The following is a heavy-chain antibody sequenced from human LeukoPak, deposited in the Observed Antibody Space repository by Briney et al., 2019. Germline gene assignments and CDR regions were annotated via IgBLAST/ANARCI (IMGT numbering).Heavy chain of an antibody. CDR2: MNPNSGNT. CDR3: ARLCDMVRGVSYDY. CDR1: GYTFTGYY. D-gene: IGHD3-10*01. Sequence: ASVKVSCKASGYTFTGYYMHWVRQATGQGLEWMGWMNPNSGNTGYAQKFQGRVTMTRNTSISTAYMELSSLRSEDTAVYYCARLCDMVRGVSYDYWGQGTLVTVSS. J-gene: IGHJ4*02. V-gene: IGHV1-8*02.